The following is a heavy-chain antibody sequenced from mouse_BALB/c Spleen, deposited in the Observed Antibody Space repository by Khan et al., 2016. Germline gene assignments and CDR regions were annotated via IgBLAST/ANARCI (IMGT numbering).Heavy chain of an antibody. CDR3: ARSGPDECFDV. CDR2: IWSGGNT. CDR1: GFSLTVYG. J-gene: IGHJ1*01. V-gene: IGHV2-2*02. Sequence: VQLQESGPGLVQPSQSLSITCTVSGFSLTVYGVHWVRQSPGKGLEWLGVIWSGGNTDYNAAFISRLSINKDNSKSQVFFKLNSLQVNDTAIYYCARSGPDECFDVWGAGTTVTVSS.